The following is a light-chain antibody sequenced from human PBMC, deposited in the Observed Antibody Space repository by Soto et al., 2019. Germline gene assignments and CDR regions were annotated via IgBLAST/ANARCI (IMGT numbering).Light chain of an antibody. CDR3: QQYGSSPPIT. V-gene: IGKV3-20*01. Sequence: EIVLTQSPGTLSLSPGEGATLSCSASQSVSSRYLAWYQQKPGQAPRLLIYGASSRATGIPDRFSGGGSGTDFTLTISRLEPEDFAVYYCQQYGSSPPITFGQGTRLEIK. CDR1: QSVSSRY. CDR2: GAS. J-gene: IGKJ5*01.